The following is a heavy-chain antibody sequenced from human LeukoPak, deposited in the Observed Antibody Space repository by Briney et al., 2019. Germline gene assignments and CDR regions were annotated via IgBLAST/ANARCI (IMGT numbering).Heavy chain of an antibody. CDR2: ISSGSSYI. Sequence: GGSLRLSCAASGFTFSNYNMNWVRQTPGKGLEWVSSISSGSSYIYYADSVKGRFTISRDNAKNSLYLQMNSLRAEDTAVYYSARVDIVVVTASSYYGMDVWGQGTTVTVSS. V-gene: IGHV3-21*01. D-gene: IGHD2-21*02. CDR1: GFTFSNYN. CDR3: ARVDIVVVTASSYYGMDV. J-gene: IGHJ6*02.